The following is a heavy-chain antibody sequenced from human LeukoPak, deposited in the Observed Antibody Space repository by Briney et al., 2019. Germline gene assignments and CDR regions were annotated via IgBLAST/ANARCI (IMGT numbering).Heavy chain of an antibody. V-gene: IGHV3-11*05. J-gene: IGHJ6*02. CDR3: ARVGSGYSGYDLMNYYNYGMDV. D-gene: IGHD5-12*01. CDR2: ISTRSSYT. CDR1: GFTFNDYY. Sequence: KPGGSLRLSCAASGFTFNDYYMTWIRQAPGKGLEWVSYISTRSSYTNYVDSVKGRFTISRDNAKRSVFLQMNSLRVEDTAVHYCARVGSGYSGYDLMNYYNYGMDVWGLGITVTVSS.